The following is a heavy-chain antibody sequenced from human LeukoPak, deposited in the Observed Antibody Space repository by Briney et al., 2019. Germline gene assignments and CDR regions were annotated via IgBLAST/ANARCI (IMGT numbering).Heavy chain of an antibody. CDR2: MNPNSGNT. V-gene: IGHV1-8*01. D-gene: IGHD3-9*01. J-gene: IGHJ4*02. CDR3: ARGTRGDILTGYSLGY. CDR1: GYTFTSYD. Sequence: ASVKVSCKASGYTFTSYDINWVRQATGQGPEWMGWMNPNSGNTGYAQKFQGRVTMTRNTSISIAYMEVSSLRSEDTAVYYCARGTRGDILTGYSLGYWGQGTLVTVSS.